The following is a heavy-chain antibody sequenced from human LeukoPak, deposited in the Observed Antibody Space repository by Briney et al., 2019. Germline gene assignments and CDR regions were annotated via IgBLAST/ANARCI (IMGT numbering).Heavy chain of an antibody. J-gene: IGHJ4*02. CDR3: ARGGGSYRNYFDY. D-gene: IGHD1-26*01. CDR1: GGSISTFY. CDR2: IYTSGST. V-gene: IGHV4-4*07. Sequence: SETLSLTGSVFGGSISTFYWTWIRQPAGKGLEWIGRIYTSGSTNYNPSLKNRVTMSVDTSKNQFSLKMNSVTAADTAVYYCARGGGSYRNYFDYWGQGTLVTVSS.